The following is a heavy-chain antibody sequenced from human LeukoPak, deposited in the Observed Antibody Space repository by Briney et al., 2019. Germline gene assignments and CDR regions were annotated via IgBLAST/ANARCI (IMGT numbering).Heavy chain of an antibody. CDR2: IYYSGST. CDR3: AKVPNWNYLWFDP. D-gene: IGHD1-7*01. CDR1: GGSISSSSYY. J-gene: IGHJ5*02. Sequence: SETLSLICTVSGGSISSSSYYWGWIRQPPGKGLEWIGSIYYSGSTYYNPSLKSRVTISVDTSKNQFSLKLSSVTAADTAVYYCAKVPNWNYLWFDPWGQGTLVTVSS. V-gene: IGHV4-39*07.